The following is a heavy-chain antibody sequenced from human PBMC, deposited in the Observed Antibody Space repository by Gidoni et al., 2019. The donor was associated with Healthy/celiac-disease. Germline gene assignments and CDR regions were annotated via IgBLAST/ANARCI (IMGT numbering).Heavy chain of an antibody. V-gene: IGHV4-34*01. D-gene: IGHD1-26*01. CDR1: GGSFSGYY. CDR3: ARGLTGDSGSYPFDY. CDR2: INHSGST. J-gene: IGHJ4*02. Sequence: QVQLQQWGAGLLKPSETLSLTCAVYGGSFSGYYWSWIRQPPGKGLEWIGEINHSGSTNYNPSLKSRVTISVDTSKNQFSLKLSSVTAADTAVYYCARGLTGDSGSYPFDYWGQGTLVTVSS.